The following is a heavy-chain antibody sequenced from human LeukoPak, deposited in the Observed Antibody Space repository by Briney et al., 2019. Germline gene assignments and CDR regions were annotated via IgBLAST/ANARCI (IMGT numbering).Heavy chain of an antibody. CDR1: GFTFSSYG. CDR2: IRYDGSNK. Sequence: PGGSLRLSCAASGFTFSSYGMHWVRQAPGKGLEWVAFIRYDGSNKYYAESVKGRFTISRDNSKNTLYLQMNSLRAEDTAVYYCAKDVSLAAGPDYWGQGTLVAVSS. D-gene: IGHD6-6*01. J-gene: IGHJ4*02. CDR3: AKDVSLAAGPDY. V-gene: IGHV3-30*02.